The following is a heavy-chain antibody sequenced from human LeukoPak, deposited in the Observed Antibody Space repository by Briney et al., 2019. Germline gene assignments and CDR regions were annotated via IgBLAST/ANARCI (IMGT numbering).Heavy chain of an antibody. V-gene: IGHV4-34*01. CDR2: INHSGST. D-gene: IGHD6-13*01. CDR1: GGSFSGYF. CDR3: TYKGYSSSWADY. J-gene: IGHJ4*02. Sequence: SETLSLTCAVYGGSFSGYFWSWIRQPPGKGLEWIGEINHSGSTNYNPSLKSRVTISVDTSKNQFSLKLSSATAADTVVYYCTYKGYSSSWADYWGQGTLVTVSS.